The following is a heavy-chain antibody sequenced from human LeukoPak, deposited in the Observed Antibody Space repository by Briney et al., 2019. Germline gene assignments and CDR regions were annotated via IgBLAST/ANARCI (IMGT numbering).Heavy chain of an antibody. D-gene: IGHD6-13*01. V-gene: IGHV4-39*07. CDR2: IYYSGST. CDR1: GGSISSSSYY. Sequence: SETLSLTCTVSGGSISSSSYYWGWIRQPPGKGLEWIGSIYYSGSTYYNPSLKSRVTISVDTSKNQFSLKLSSVTAADTAAYSCAKRGAAAIFDYWGQGTLVTVSS. CDR3: AKRGAAAIFDY. J-gene: IGHJ4*02.